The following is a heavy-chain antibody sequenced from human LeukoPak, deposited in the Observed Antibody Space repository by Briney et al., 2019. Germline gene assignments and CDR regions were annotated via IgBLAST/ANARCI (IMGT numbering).Heavy chain of an antibody. D-gene: IGHD3-10*02. CDR1: GFTFSSYW. CDR3: ARGTMFPYYFDY. CDR2: IKKDGSEK. Sequence: PGGSLRLSCAASGFTFSSYWMSWVRQAPGKGLEWVANIKKDGSEKYYVDSVKGRFTISRDNAKTSLYLQMNSLRAEDTAVYYCARGTMFPYYFDYWGQGTLVTVSS. J-gene: IGHJ4*02. V-gene: IGHV3-7*01.